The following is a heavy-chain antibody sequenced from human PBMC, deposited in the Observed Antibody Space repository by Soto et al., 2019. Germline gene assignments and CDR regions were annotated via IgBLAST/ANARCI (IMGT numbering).Heavy chain of an antibody. D-gene: IGHD5-18*01. CDR1: GGSISSGAYY. Sequence: PSETLSLTCTVSGGSISSGAYYWSWIRQHPGKGLEWIGYIHYSGSSYYNPSLKSRVTISVDTSKNQFSLKLSSVTAADTAVYYCARTWIQPPRYFDYWGQGTLVTVSS. CDR2: IHYSGSS. J-gene: IGHJ4*02. CDR3: ARTWIQPPRYFDY. V-gene: IGHV4-31*03.